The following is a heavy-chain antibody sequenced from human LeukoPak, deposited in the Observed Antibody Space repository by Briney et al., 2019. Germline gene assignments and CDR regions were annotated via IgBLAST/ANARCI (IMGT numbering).Heavy chain of an antibody. V-gene: IGHV4-39*01. D-gene: IGHD6-13*01. CDR1: GGSISNSYYY. Sequence: SETLSLTCTVSGGSISNSYYYWGWTRQPPGEAMEWIGSIYYSGTTYYKPSLKSRVTISVDTSKNQFSLRLSSVTAADTAVYYCARETRGSSSWYWGRGTLVIVSS. CDR2: IYYSGTT. J-gene: IGHJ4*02. CDR3: ARETRGSSSWY.